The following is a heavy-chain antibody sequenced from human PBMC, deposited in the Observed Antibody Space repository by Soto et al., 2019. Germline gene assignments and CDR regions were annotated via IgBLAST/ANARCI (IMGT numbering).Heavy chain of an antibody. Sequence: QVQLQESGPGLVKPSGTLSLTCAVSGGSISSSNWWSWVRQPPGKGLEWIGEIYHSGSTNSNPPLKSRVTLSVDKSKNQFSLKLSSVTAADTAVYYCARDPATGYRRSTFDPWGQGTLVTVSS. CDR1: GGSISSSNW. CDR2: IYHSGST. J-gene: IGHJ5*02. D-gene: IGHD6-13*01. CDR3: ARDPATGYRRSTFDP. V-gene: IGHV4-4*02.